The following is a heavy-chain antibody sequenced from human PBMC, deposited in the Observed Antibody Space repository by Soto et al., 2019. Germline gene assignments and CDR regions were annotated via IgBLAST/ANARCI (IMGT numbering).Heavy chain of an antibody. CDR3: AREPATAKPEGVDF. V-gene: IGHV1-2*02. Sequence: ASVKVSCKASGYTFSDYYLHWVRQAPGQGLEWMGWINPNSGGTKYAPKFQGGVTMTRDTSITTAYMELSRLRSGDTAVYYCAREPATAKPEGVDFWGQGTLVTVSS. D-gene: IGHD1-1*01. CDR1: GYTFSDYY. J-gene: IGHJ4*02. CDR2: INPNSGGT.